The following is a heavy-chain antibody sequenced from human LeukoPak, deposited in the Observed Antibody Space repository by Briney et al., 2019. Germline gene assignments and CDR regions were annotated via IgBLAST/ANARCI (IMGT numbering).Heavy chain of an antibody. V-gene: IGHV4-61*02. CDR2: IYTSGST. J-gene: IGHJ4*02. CDR3: ARATTGFDWPLKKRPFDY. Sequence: SQTLSLTCTVSGGSISSGSYYWSWIRQPAGKGLEWIGRIYTSGSTNYNPSLKSRVTISVDTSKNQFSLKLSSVTAADTAVYYCARATTGFDWPLKKRPFDYWGQGTLVTVS. D-gene: IGHD3-9*01. CDR1: GGSISSGSYY.